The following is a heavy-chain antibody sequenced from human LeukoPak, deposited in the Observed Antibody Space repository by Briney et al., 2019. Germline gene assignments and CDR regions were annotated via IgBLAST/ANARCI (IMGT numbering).Heavy chain of an antibody. CDR3: ARGEDIVVGGSCSKFDP. CDR2: INPSGGST. V-gene: IGHV1-46*01. D-gene: IGHD2-15*01. Sequence: GASVKVSCKASGYTFTSYYMHWVRQAPGQGLEWMGIINPSGGSTSYAQKFQGRVTMTRDMSTSTVYMELSSLRSEDTAVYYCARGEDIVVGGSCSKFDPRGQGTLVTVSS. CDR1: GYTFTSYY. J-gene: IGHJ5*02.